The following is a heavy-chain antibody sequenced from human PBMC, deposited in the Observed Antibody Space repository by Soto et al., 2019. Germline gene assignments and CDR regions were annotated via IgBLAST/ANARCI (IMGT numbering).Heavy chain of an antibody. CDR3: SRDRKDSSSPYYYYGMDV. CDR2: ISYDGSNN. D-gene: IGHD6-13*01. Sequence: PGGSLRLSGAASGFTFSSYAMHWGRQSPGKGLEGVAVISYDGSNNYYADSVKGRFTISSDNSKNTLYLQMNSLKTEDTAVYYGSRDRKDSSSPYYYYGMDVWGQGTTVTVSS. J-gene: IGHJ6*02. CDR1: GFTFSSYA. V-gene: IGHV3-30-3*01.